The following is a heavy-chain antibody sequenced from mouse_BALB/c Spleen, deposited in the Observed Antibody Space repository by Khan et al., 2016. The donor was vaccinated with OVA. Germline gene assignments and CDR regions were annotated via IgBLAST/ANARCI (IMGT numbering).Heavy chain of an antibody. V-gene: IGHV3-2*02. J-gene: IGHJ4*01. CDR1: GYSVTSDYA. CDR3: ARDGSRYNYAMDY. CDR2: ITYSGST. D-gene: IGHD2-3*01. Sequence: EVQLQESGPGLVKPSKSLSLTCTVTGYSVTSDYAWNWIRQFPGDKLEWMGYITYSGSTSYNPSLKSRISITRDTSKNQFFLQLISVTTEDTATYYCARDGSRYNYAMDYWGQGTSVTVSS.